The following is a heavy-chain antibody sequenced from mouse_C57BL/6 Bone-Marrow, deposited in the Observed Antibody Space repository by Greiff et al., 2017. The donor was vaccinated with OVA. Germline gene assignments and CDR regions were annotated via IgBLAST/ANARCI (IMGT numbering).Heavy chain of an antibody. CDR3: TIVSYEFAD. J-gene: IGHJ3*01. V-gene: IGHV14-4*01. D-gene: IGHD1-1*01. Sequence: EVMLVESGAELVRPGASVKLSCTASGFTINDDYMHWVKQRPEQGLEWIGWIDPENGDTEYASKFQGKATITADTSSNTAYLQLSSLTSEDAAVYYCTIVSYEFADWGQGTLVTVSA. CDR2: IDPENGDT. CDR1: GFTINDDY.